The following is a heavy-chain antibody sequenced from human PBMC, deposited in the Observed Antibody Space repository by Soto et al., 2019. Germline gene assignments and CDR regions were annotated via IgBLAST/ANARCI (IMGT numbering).Heavy chain of an antibody. D-gene: IGHD3-10*01. CDR1: GDSVTSNY. V-gene: IGHV4-59*02. CDR2: IYYNGNT. Sequence: QVQMQESGPGLVKPSETLSLTCTVSGDSVTSNYWSWIRQPPGKGLEWIGYIYYNGNTNYNPSPKSRVTISPDTSKNQFSLRLSSVTAGDTAVYYCARDRGLYYDSGSYNWFDTWGQGTLVIVSS. CDR3: ARDRGLYYDSGSYNWFDT. J-gene: IGHJ5*02.